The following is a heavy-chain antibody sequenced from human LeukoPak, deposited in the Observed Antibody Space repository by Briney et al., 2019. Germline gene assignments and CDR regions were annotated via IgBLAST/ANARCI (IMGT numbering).Heavy chain of an antibody. CDR2: IKQDGSEK. J-gene: IGHJ6*03. CDR1: GFTFSSYW. CDR3: TRAYYSYYMDV. V-gene: IGHV3-7*01. Sequence: GGSLRLSCAASGFTFSSYWMSWVRQAPGKGLEWVANIKQDGSEKYYVDSVKGRFTISRDNAKNSLYLQMNSLRAEDTAVYYCTRAYYSYYMDVWGKGTTVTVSS.